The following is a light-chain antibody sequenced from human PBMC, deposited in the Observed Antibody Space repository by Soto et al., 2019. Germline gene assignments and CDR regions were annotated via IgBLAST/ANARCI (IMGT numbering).Light chain of an antibody. CDR2: GAS. V-gene: IGKV3-20*01. CDR1: QSVSSSF. J-gene: IGKJ4*01. Sequence: EIVLTQSPGTLSLSPGERATLSCRASQSVSSSFLAWYQQKPGQAPRLLIYGASNRATGIPDRFSGSGSGTDFTLTISRLETVDFAVYYCQLYATSPPITFGGGTKVEIK. CDR3: QLYATSPPIT.